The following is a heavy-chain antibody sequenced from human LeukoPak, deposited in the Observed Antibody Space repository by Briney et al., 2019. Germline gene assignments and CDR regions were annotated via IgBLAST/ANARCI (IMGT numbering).Heavy chain of an antibody. CDR2: INHSVST. D-gene: IGHD4-11*01. CDR1: GGSFSGYS. CDR3: ARVARWIYSNYGVWLDP. J-gene: IGHJ5*02. V-gene: IGHV4-34*01. Sequence: SSETLSLTCAVYGGSFSGYSWSWIRQPPGKGLEWIGEINHSVSTNYNPSLKSRVTISVDTSKDQFSLKLTSVTAADTAVYYCARVARWIYSNYGVWLDPWGQGTLVTVSS.